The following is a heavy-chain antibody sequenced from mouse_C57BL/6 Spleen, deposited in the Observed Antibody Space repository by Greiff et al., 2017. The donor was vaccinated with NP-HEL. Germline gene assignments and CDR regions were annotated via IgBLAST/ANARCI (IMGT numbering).Heavy chain of an antibody. CDR2: IYPGDGDT. V-gene: IGHV1-82*01. J-gene: IGHJ2*01. CDR1: GYAFSSSW. D-gene: IGHD1-1*01. CDR3: AREGGNYGSSPFDY. Sequence: QVQLQQSGPELVKPGASVKISCKASGYAFSSSWMNWVKQRPGKGLEWIGRIYPGDGDTNYNGKFKGKATLTADKSSSTAYMQLSSLTSEDSAVYVCAREGGNYGSSPFDYWGQGTTLTVSS.